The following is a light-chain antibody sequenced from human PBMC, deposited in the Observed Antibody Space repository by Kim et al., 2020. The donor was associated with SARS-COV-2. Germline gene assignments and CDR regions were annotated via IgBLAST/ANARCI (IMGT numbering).Light chain of an antibody. CDR3: QAWDSSTVV. Sequence: VSLGQRASITCSRDKLGQKFFSCYQQKPGHSPHWFIYQDTKRPSGIPERFSGSNSGNTATLTIRGTQAMDEADYHCQAWDSSTVVFGGGTKLTVL. J-gene: IGLJ2*01. V-gene: IGLV3-1*01. CDR1: KLGQKF. CDR2: QDT.